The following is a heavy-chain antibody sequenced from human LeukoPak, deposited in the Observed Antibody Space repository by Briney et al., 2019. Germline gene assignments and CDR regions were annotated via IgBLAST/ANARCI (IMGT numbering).Heavy chain of an antibody. D-gene: IGHD2-2*02. Sequence: ASVKVSCKASGYTFTSYGISWVRQAPGQGLEWMGWISAYNGNTNYAQRLQGRDTMTTDTSTSTAYMELRSLRSDDTAVYYCARDQGCSSTSCYRDYYYGMDVWGQGTTVTVSS. CDR3: ARDQGCSSTSCYRDYYYGMDV. CDR1: GYTFTSYG. CDR2: ISAYNGNT. J-gene: IGHJ6*02. V-gene: IGHV1-18*01.